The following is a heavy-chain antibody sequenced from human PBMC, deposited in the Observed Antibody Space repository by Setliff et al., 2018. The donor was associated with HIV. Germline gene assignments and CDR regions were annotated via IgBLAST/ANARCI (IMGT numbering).Heavy chain of an antibody. V-gene: IGHV1-69*05. Sequence: GASVKVSCKASGGTFSSYAISWVRQAPGQGLEWMGGIIPIFGTANYAQKFQGRVTITTDESTSTAYMELSSLRSEDTAVYYCARDRAHYYDSSGQMPFDIWGQGTMVTVSS. D-gene: IGHD3-22*01. CDR3: ARDRAHYYDSSGQMPFDI. J-gene: IGHJ3*02. CDR2: IIPIFGTA. CDR1: GGTFSSYA.